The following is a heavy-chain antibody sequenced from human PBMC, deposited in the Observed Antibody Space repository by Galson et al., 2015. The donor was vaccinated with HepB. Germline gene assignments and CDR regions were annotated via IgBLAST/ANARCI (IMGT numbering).Heavy chain of an antibody. CDR2: INHSGST. V-gene: IGHV4-34*01. D-gene: IGHD3-10*01. CDR3: ARVAGPMVRGVIAAFDI. J-gene: IGHJ3*02. Sequence: SETLSLTCAVYGGSFSGYYWSWIRQPPGRGLEWIGEINHSGSTNYNPSLKSRVTISVDTSKNQFSLKLSSVTAADTAVCYCARVAGPMVRGVIAAFDIWGQGTMVTVSS. CDR1: GGSFSGYY.